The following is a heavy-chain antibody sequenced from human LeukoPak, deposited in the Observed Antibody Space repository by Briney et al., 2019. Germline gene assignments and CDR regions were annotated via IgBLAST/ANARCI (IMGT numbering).Heavy chain of an antibody. CDR3: ASGRRAAGPGRTYYMDV. D-gene: IGHD6-13*01. J-gene: IGHJ6*03. V-gene: IGHV4-59*11. CDR1: GGSISSHY. CDR2: VYYSGST. Sequence: SETLSLTCTVSGGSISSHYWSWIRQPPGKGLEWIGYVYYSGSTNYNPSLKSRVTISVDTSKNQFSLKLSSVTAADTAVYYCASGRRAAGPGRTYYMDVWGKGTTVTVSS.